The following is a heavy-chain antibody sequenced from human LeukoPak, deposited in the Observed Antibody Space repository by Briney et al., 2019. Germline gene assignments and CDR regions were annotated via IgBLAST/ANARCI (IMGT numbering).Heavy chain of an antibody. Sequence: GRSLRLYCAASGFTFDDYAMHWVRQAPGKGLEWVSGISWNSGSIGYADSVKGRFTISRDNAKNSLYLQMNSLRAEDMALYYCAKDISLAAAGTLDYWGQGTLVTVSS. CDR3: AKDISLAAAGTLDY. J-gene: IGHJ4*02. V-gene: IGHV3-9*03. D-gene: IGHD6-13*01. CDR2: ISWNSGSI. CDR1: GFTFDDYA.